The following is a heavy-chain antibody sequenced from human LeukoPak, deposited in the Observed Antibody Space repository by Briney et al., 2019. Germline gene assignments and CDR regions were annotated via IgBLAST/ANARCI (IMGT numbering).Heavy chain of an antibody. J-gene: IGHJ6*03. D-gene: IGHD6-6*01. CDR1: GGSISPYY. Sequence: SETLSLTCTVSGGSISPYYWSWIRQPPGKGLEWIGYVSYSGNTNYNPSLKSRVTISVDTSQNQLSLTLTSVTAADTAVYYCARDVRRSSSSSNSYYYYMDVWGKGTTVTVSS. V-gene: IGHV4-59*12. CDR3: ARDVRRSSSSSNSYYYYMDV. CDR2: VSYSGNT.